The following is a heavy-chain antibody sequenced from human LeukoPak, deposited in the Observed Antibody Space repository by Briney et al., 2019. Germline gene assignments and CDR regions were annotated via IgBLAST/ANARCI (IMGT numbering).Heavy chain of an antibody. CDR3: TTGVRDSSGYYNFDY. CDR2: FKSKTDGRTI. Sequence: GGSLRLSCAASGFTFSNAWMNWVRQSPGKGLEWVGRFKSKTDGRTIDYGAPVKGRFTISRDDSKNTLFLQMNSLKTEDTAMYHCTTGVRDSSGYYNFDYWGQGTLVTVSS. CDR1: GFTFSNAW. V-gene: IGHV3-15*01. D-gene: IGHD3-22*01. J-gene: IGHJ4*02.